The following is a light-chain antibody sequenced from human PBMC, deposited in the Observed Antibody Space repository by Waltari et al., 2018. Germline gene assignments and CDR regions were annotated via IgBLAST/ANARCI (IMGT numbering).Light chain of an antibody. CDR3: QQRSNWPS. J-gene: IGKJ1*01. CDR2: EAS. Sequence: IVLTQSPATLSLSQGDTATLSCRASQSVSSHLAWYQQKPGQAPRPLIYEASKRATGIPARFSGSGSGTDFTLTITSLEPEDFAVFFCQQRSNWPSFGPGTKVEIK. V-gene: IGKV3-11*01. CDR1: QSVSSH.